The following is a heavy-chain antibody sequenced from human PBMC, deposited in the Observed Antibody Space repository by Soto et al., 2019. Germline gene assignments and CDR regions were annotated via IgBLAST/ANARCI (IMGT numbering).Heavy chain of an antibody. D-gene: IGHD2-15*01. CDR3: ARRDCSSSSCYLQYYYGMDV. CDR1: GYIFSNHW. Sequence: GESLKISCNCSGYIFSNHWIVWVRQMPGKGLEWMGNIDPSDSYIKYSPSFQGHVTISADKSISTAYLQWSSLEASDTAVYFCARRDCSSSSCYLQYYYGMDVWGQGTTVTVSS. V-gene: IGHV5-10-1*01. J-gene: IGHJ6*02. CDR2: IDPSDSYI.